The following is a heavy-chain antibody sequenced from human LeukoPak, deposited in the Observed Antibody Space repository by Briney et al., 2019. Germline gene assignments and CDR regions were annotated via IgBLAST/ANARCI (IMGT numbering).Heavy chain of an antibody. CDR3: ARADVYGDYFDY. CDR1: GGTFSSYA. D-gene: IGHD4-17*01. Sequence: GASVKVSCKASGGTFSSYAISWVRQAPGQGLEWMGRIIPILGIANYAQKFQGRVTITADKSTSTAYMELSSLRSEDTAVYYCARADVYGDYFDYWGQGTLVTVSS. CDR2: IIPILGIA. V-gene: IGHV1-69*04. J-gene: IGHJ4*02.